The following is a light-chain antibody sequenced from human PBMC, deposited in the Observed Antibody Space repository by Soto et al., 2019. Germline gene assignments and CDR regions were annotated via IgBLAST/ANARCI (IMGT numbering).Light chain of an antibody. CDR1: QSVSSY. CDR2: DAP. V-gene: IGKV3-11*01. Sequence: EIVLTQSPATLSLSPGERATLSCRASQSVSSYLTWYQQKPGQAPRFLIYDAPNRATGIPARFSGSGSGTDFTLTISSLEPEDFAVYYCQQRNYWPRTFGQGTKVEIK. J-gene: IGKJ1*01. CDR3: QQRNYWPRT.